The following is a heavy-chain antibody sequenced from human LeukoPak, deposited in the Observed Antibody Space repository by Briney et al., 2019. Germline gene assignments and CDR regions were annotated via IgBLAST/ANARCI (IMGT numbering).Heavy chain of an antibody. D-gene: IGHD6-13*01. V-gene: IGHV4-34*01. CDR3: ARSGGAAAGVDY. Sequence: SETLSLTCAVYGGSFSGYYWSWIRQPPGKGLEWIGEINHSGSTNYNPSLKSRVTISVDKSKNQFSLKLSSVTAADTAVYYCARSGGAAAGVDYWGQGTLVTVSS. CDR1: GGSFSGYY. J-gene: IGHJ4*02. CDR2: INHSGST.